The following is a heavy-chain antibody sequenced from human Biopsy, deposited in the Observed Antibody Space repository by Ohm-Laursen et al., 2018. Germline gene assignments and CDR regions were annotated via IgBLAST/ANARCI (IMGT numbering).Heavy chain of an antibody. J-gene: IGHJ6*02. CDR2: MNPNSANT. Sequence: ASVKVSCKASGYTFTDYDINWVRQATGQGLEWLGWMNPNSANTGYAQKFQGRITMTRNTSISTAYMELSSLRSEDTAVYYCARMGRNLEWIHSCYYGMDVGGQGTTVTVS. CDR1: GYTFTDYD. CDR3: ARMGRNLEWIHSCYYGMDV. V-gene: IGHV1-8*01. D-gene: IGHD3-3*01.